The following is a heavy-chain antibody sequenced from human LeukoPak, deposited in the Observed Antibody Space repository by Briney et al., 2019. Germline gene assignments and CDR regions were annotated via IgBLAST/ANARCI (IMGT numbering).Heavy chain of an antibody. CDR2: IIPIFGTA. J-gene: IGHJ5*02. Sequence: ASVKVSCKASGGTFSSYAISWVRQAPGQGLEWMGGIIPIFGTANYAQKFQGRVTITADESTSTAYMELSSLRSEDTAVYYCARDTLDEPANWFDPWGQGTLVTVSS. V-gene: IGHV1-69*13. CDR1: GGTFSSYA. CDR3: ARDTLDEPANWFDP. D-gene: IGHD3-16*01.